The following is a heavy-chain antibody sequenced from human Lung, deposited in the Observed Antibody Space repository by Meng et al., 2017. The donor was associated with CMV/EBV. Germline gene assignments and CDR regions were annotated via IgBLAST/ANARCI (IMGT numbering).Heavy chain of an antibody. D-gene: IGHD4-17*01. CDR1: GGSSSSGGFE. J-gene: IGHJ5*02. V-gene: IGHV4-31*03. Sequence: QGHDPGPGLVKPSQTRSRTCSVSGGSSSSGGFEWSWIRQHPGKGLEWIGYIYYSGSTYYNPSLRSRVAISIDTSKNQFSLKLTSVTAADTAVYFCARTNYGDYNWFDPWGQGTLVTVSS. CDR2: IYYSGST. CDR3: ARTNYGDYNWFDP.